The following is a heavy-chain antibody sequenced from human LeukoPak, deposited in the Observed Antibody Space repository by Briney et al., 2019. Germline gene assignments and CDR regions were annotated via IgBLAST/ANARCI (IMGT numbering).Heavy chain of an antibody. D-gene: IGHD5-12*01. CDR1: GFIFSRFA. Sequence: PGGSLRLSCAASGFIFSRFAMHWVRQAPGKGLEWVSYISSSGSGTTMFYADSVKGRFTISRDNAKKSLHLQMNSLRTEDTAVYYCARAEEYTGYDWRGTGNFDYWGQGTLVTVSS. CDR3: ARAEEYTGYDWRGTGNFDY. J-gene: IGHJ4*02. V-gene: IGHV3-48*03. CDR2: ISSSGSGTTM.